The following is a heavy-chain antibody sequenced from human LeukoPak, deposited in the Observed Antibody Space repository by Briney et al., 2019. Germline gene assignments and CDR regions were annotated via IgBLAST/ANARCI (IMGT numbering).Heavy chain of an antibody. CDR3: ARDSATIRGFDC. V-gene: IGHV3-48*03. CDR1: LFTPRIDD. Sequence: GGCLRLSRAPSLFTPRIDDTNGVCDALRKGGGWGSYIIRTGGAIYSTDPVKGRFTISRDNAKNSLDLQMNSLRAEDTSVYYCARDSATIRGFDCGGQGTLVTVSS. J-gene: IGHJ4*02. D-gene: IGHD5-24*01. CDR2: IIRTGGAI.